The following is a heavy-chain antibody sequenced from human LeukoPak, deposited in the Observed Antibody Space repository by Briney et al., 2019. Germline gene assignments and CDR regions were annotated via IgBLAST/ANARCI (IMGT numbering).Heavy chain of an antibody. CDR1: TGTNCSYY. Sequence: PSESLSLTCTVPTGTNCSYYWSGMRPPRGKGLEWIGYSYDSGSTNYNPSLKSRVTISVDTSKNQFSLKLSSVTAADTAVYYCARRVTSNWFDPWGQGTLVTASS. CDR2: SYDSGST. D-gene: IGHD2-21*02. CDR3: ARRVTSNWFDP. J-gene: IGHJ5*02. V-gene: IGHV4-59*08.